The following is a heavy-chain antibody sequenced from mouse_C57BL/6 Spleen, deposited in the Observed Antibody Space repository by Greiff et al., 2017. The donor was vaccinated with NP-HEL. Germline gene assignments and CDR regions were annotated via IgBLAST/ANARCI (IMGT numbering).Heavy chain of an antibody. V-gene: IGHV5-17*01. CDR1: GFTFSDYG. J-gene: IGHJ1*03. CDR3: ASLITTVPYWYFDV. Sequence: EVQGVESGGGLVKPGGSLKLSCAASGFTFSDYGMHWVRQAPEKGLEWVAYISSGSSTIYYADTVKGRFTISRDNAKNTLFLQMTSLRSEDTAMYYCASLITTVPYWYFDVWGTGTTVTVSS. CDR2: ISSGSSTI. D-gene: IGHD1-1*01.